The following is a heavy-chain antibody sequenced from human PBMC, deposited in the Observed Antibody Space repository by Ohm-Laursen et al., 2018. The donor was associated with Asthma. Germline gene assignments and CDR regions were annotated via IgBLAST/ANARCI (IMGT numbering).Heavy chain of an antibody. CDR1: GFTFSSYC. V-gene: IGHV3-7*01. Sequence: SLRLSCAASGFTFSSYCMSWVRQGPGKGLEWVANIKQDGSEKNYVDSVKGRFTISRDNAKKSLYLQINSLRAEDTAVYYCTRGVYNWNYEDYYYGMDVWGQGTTVTVSS. CDR2: IKQDGSEK. D-gene: IGHD1-7*01. J-gene: IGHJ6*02. CDR3: TRGVYNWNYEDYYYGMDV.